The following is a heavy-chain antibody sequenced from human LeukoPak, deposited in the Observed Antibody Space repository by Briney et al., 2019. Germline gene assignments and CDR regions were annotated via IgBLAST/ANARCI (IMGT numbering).Heavy chain of an antibody. D-gene: IGHD3-10*01. J-gene: IGHJ3*02. CDR3: AKVRYGSDSDAFDI. Sequence: GGSLRLSCAASGFTFSSYAMSWVRQAPGKGLEWVSAISGSGGSTYYADSVKGRFTISVDDSKNPLYLQMNSLRGEDTAVYYCAKVRYGSDSDAFDIWGQGTMVTVSS. V-gene: IGHV3-23*01. CDR1: GFTFSSYA. CDR2: ISGSGGST.